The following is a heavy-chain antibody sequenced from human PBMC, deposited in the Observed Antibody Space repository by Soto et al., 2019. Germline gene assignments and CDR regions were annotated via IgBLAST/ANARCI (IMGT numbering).Heavy chain of an antibody. CDR3: ARDRAFCSGTNCRRGSIYYYYMDV. Sequence: EVHLVESGGGLVQPGGSLRLSCAASGFTFSGHWMSWVRQAPGKGLEWVAHIKQDGSETFYVGSVKGPFTNSRDNAKNSLDLQMNSLRAEDTAVYYCARDRAFCSGTNCRRGSIYYYYMDVWGNGTTVTVSS. CDR2: IKQDGSET. J-gene: IGHJ6*03. CDR1: GFTFSGHW. V-gene: IGHV3-7*01. D-gene: IGHD2-2*01.